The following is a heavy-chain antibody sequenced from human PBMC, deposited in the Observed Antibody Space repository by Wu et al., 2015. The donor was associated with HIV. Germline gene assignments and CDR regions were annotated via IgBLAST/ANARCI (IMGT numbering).Heavy chain of an antibody. D-gene: IGHD3-9*01. V-gene: IGHV1-69*13. J-gene: IGHJ3*02. CDR2: IIPIFGTA. CDR1: GGTFSSYA. CDR3: ARPGYYDILTGAQGFLDI. Sequence: QVQLVQSGAEVKKPGSSVKVSCKASGGTFSSYAISWVRQAPGQGLEWMGRIIPIFGTANYAQKFQGRVTITADESTSTAYMELSSLRSEDTAVYYCARPGYYDILTGAQGFLDIWAKGQWSPSLQ.